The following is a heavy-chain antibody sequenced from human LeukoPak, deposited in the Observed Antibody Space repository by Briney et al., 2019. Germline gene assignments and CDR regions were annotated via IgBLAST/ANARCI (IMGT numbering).Heavy chain of an antibody. CDR1: GFTFDGYS. Sequence: GGSLRLSCAASGFTFDGYSLRWIRQAPGKSLEWVWLITWDGGSTYYADSVNGRLTISRDTRKNSSYQLMHSTTVENTAFYYGAKDLRTGSNYDAFDYWGQGTLVTVSS. V-gene: IGHV3-43*01. J-gene: IGHJ4*02. D-gene: IGHD1-26*01. CDR3: AKDLRTGSNYDAFDY. CDR2: ITWDGGST.